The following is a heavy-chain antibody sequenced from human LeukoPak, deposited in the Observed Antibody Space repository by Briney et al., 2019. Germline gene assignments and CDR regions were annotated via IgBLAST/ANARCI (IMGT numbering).Heavy chain of an antibody. Sequence: TSETLSLTCTVSGGSISSSSYYWGWIRQPPGKGLEWIGSIYYSGSTYYNPSLKSRVTISVDTSKNQFSLKLSSVTAADTAVYYCARKRYSNYDWFDPWGQGTLVTVSS. CDR1: GGSISSSSYY. J-gene: IGHJ5*02. CDR3: ARKRYSNYDWFDP. CDR2: IYYSGST. V-gene: IGHV4-39*01. D-gene: IGHD4-11*01.